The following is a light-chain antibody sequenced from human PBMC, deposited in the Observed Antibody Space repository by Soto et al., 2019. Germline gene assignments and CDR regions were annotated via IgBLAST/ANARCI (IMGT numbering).Light chain of an antibody. CDR3: QQRSTWPVT. V-gene: IGKV3-11*01. J-gene: IGKJ5*01. CDR2: DAF. Sequence: EVVLTQSPATLPLYPGERATLSCRASQSVSSYLAWYQQKPGQAPRLLIYDAFNRATGIPARFSGSGSGTDVTLTISSLEPEDFAVSYCQQRSTWPVTLGQGTRLEMK. CDR1: QSVSSY.